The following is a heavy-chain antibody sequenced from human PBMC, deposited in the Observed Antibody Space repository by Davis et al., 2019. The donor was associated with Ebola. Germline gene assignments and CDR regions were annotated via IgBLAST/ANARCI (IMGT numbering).Heavy chain of an antibody. J-gene: IGHJ6*02. CDR1: GFTFSSYS. CDR2: ISGSGGST. Sequence: GESLKISCAASGFTFSSYSMSWVRQAPGKGLEWVSAISGSGGSTYYADSVKGQFTISRDNSKNTLYLQMNSLRAEDTAVYYCAKGEGVLWWPYGMDVWGQGTTVTVSS. V-gene: IGHV3-23*01. D-gene: IGHD2-21*01. CDR3: AKGEGVLWWPYGMDV.